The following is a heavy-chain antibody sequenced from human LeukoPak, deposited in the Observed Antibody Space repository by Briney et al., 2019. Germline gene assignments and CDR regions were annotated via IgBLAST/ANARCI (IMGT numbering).Heavy chain of an antibody. J-gene: IGHJ4*02. V-gene: IGHV3-23*01. CDR3: AKTSYYDSSGYSLFDY. Sequence: GGSLRLSCAASGFTFSSYAMSWVRQAPGKGLEWVSAISGSGGSTYYADSVKGRFTISRDNSKNTLYLQMNSLSAEDTAVYYCAKTSYYDSSGYSLFDYWGQGTLVTVSS. CDR1: GFTFSSYA. CDR2: ISGSGGST. D-gene: IGHD3-22*01.